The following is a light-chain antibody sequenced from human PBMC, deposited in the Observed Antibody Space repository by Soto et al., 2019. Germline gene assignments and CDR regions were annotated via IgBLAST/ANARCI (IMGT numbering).Light chain of an antibody. J-gene: IGKJ3*01. Sequence: EIVMAQSPATLSVSPGERATLSCRASHRVGSNVAWYQQKLGQAPRLLIYDASTRATGIPARFSGSGSGTDFALTISSLQSEDFAVYSCHQYDMWRFTFGPGTKVDI. CDR1: HRVGSN. V-gene: IGKV3-15*01. CDR3: HQYDMWRFT. CDR2: DAS.